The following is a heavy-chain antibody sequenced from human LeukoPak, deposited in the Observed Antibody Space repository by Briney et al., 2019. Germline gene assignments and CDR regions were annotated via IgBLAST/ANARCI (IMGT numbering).Heavy chain of an antibody. D-gene: IGHD6-13*01. V-gene: IGHV4-34*01. Sequence: SETLSLTCAVYGGSFSGYYWSWIRRPPGKGLEWIGEINHSGSTNYNPSLKSRVTISVDTSKNQFSLKLSSVTAADTAVYYCARQAAPYSSSWCDYWGQGTLVTVSS. CDR1: GGSFSGYY. CDR2: INHSGST. J-gene: IGHJ4*02. CDR3: ARQAAPYSSSWCDY.